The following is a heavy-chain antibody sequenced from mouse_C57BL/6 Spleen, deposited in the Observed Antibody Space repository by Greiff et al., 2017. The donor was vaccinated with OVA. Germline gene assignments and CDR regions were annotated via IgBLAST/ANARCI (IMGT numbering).Heavy chain of an antibody. CDR2: IDPSDSNT. CDR1: GYTFTSYW. Sequence: QVQLQQPGAELVMPGASVKLSCKASGYTFTSYWMHWVKQRPGQGLEWIGEIDPSDSNTNYNQKFKGKSTLTVDKSSSTAYMQLSSLTSEDSAVYYCARRTTVVAPFAYWGQGTLVTVSA. J-gene: IGHJ3*01. V-gene: IGHV1-69*01. CDR3: ARRTTVVAPFAY. D-gene: IGHD1-1*01.